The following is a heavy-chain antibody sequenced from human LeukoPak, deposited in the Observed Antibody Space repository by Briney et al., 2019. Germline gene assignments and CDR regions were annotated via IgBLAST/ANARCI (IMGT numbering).Heavy chain of an antibody. Sequence: SETLSLTCAVYGGSFSGYYWSWIRQPAGKGLEWIGRIYTSGSTNYNPSLKSRVTISVDTSKNQFSLKLSSVTAADTAVYYCARVRIAAANFDYWGQGTLVTVSS. V-gene: IGHV4-59*10. D-gene: IGHD6-13*01. CDR1: GGSFSGYY. CDR2: IYTSGST. J-gene: IGHJ4*02. CDR3: ARVRIAAANFDY.